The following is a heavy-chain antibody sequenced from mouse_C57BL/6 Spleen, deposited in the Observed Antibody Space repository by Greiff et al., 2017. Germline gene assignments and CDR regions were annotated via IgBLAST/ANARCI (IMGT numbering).Heavy chain of an antibody. CDR1: GYTFTSYW. V-gene: IGHV1-50*01. Sequence: QVQLQQSGAELVKPGASVKLSCKASGYTFTSYWMQWVKQRPGQGLEWIGEIDPSDSYTNYNQKFKGKATLTVDTSSSTAYMQLSSLTSEDSAVYYCARSSTYYSNPWYFDVWGTGTTVTVSS. D-gene: IGHD2-5*01. J-gene: IGHJ1*03. CDR3: ARSSTYYSNPWYFDV. CDR2: IDPSDSYT.